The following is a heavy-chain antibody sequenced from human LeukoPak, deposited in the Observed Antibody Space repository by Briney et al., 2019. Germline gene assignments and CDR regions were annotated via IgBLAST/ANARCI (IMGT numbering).Heavy chain of an antibody. Sequence: SETLSLTCTVSGDSISSGDYYWSWIRQPAGKGLEWIGRISSSGSTNYNPSLKSRVTISVDTSKNQFSLKLSSVTAADTAVYFCARESYSGGYFDYWGQGTLVTVSS. J-gene: IGHJ4*02. CDR2: ISSSGST. D-gene: IGHD5-18*01. CDR3: ARESYSGGYFDY. CDR1: GDSISSGDYY. V-gene: IGHV4-61*02.